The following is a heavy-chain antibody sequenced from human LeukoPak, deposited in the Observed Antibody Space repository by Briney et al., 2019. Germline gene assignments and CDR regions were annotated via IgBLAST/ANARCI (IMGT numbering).Heavy chain of an antibody. V-gene: IGHV4-39*01. D-gene: IGHD5-12*01. CDR3: ASGNAGLPYFDY. J-gene: IGHJ4*02. CDR2: LYYSGSS. Sequence: SETVSLTCTVSGGSISSGSYYWGWIRQPPGKGLEWIGSLYYSGSSYYNPSLKSRVTISVDTSKNQFSLKVSSVTAADTAVYYCASGNAGLPYFDYWGQGTLVTVSS. CDR1: GGSISSGSYY.